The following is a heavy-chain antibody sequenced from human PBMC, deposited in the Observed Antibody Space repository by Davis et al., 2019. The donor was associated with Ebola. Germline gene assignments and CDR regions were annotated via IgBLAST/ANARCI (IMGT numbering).Heavy chain of an antibody. CDR2: IIPIFGTA. D-gene: IGHD3-9*01. Sequence: SVKVSCKASGYTFTSYGISWVRQALGQGLEWMGGIIPIFGTANYAQKFQGRVTITADKSTSTAYMELRSLRSEDTAVYYCARGPRYFAEIDYWGQGTLVTVSS. CDR3: ARGPRYFAEIDY. V-gene: IGHV1-69*06. CDR1: GYTFTSYG. J-gene: IGHJ4*02.